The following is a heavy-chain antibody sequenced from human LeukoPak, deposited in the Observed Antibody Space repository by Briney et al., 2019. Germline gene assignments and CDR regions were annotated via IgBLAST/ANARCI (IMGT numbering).Heavy chain of an antibody. CDR2: IYTSGST. Sequence: SQTLSLTCTVSGGSISSGSYYWSWIRQPAGKGLEWIGRIYTSGSTNYNPSLKSRVTISVDTSKNQFSLKLSSVTAADTAVYYCVRLVRGIPVLYNWFDPWGQGTLVTVSS. J-gene: IGHJ5*02. CDR3: VRLVRGIPVLYNWFDP. CDR1: GGSISSGSYY. V-gene: IGHV4-61*02. D-gene: IGHD3-10*01.